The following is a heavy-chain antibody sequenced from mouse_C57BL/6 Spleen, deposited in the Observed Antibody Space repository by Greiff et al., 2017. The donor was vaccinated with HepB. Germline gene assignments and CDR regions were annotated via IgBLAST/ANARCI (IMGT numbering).Heavy chain of an antibody. V-gene: IGHV5-17*01. CDR3: ARGGDNYAMDD. Sequence: EVLLVESGGGLVKPGGSLKLSCAASGFTFSDYGMHWVRQAPEKGLEWVAYISSGSSTIYYADTVKGRFTISRGNAKTTLFLQMTSLRSEDTAMYYCARGGDNYAMDDWGQGTSVTVSS. D-gene: IGHD3-3*01. CDR1: GFTFSDYG. CDR2: ISSGSSTI. J-gene: IGHJ4*01.